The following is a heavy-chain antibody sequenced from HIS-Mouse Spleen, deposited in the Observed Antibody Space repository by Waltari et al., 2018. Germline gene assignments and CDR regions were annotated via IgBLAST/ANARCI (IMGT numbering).Heavy chain of an antibody. V-gene: IGHV4-39*07. Sequence: QLQLQESGPGLVKPSATLSLTCPVSRGSIRSISYYWGWIRQPPGKGLEWIGSIYYSGSTYYNPSLKSRVTISVDTSKNQFSLKLSSVTAADTAVYYCAREIPYSSSWYDWYFDLWGRGTLVTVSS. D-gene: IGHD6-13*01. CDR2: IYYSGST. CDR1: RGSIRSISYY. CDR3: AREIPYSSSWYDWYFDL. J-gene: IGHJ2*01.